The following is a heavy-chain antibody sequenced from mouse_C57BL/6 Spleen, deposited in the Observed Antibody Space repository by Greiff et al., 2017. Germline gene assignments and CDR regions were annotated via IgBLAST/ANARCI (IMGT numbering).Heavy chain of an antibody. CDR3: ARRSPPWGRFDY. CDR2: IIPSNGGT. D-gene: IGHD4-1*01. CDR1: GYTFTRYW. Sequence: QVQLQQPGPELVKPGASVKLSCKASGYTFTRYWMHWVKQRPGQGLEWIGNIIPSNGGTNYNEKFKSKATLTVDKSSSTAYMQLSSLTSEDSAVYYCARRSPPWGRFDYWGQGTTRTVSS. V-gene: IGHV1-53*01. J-gene: IGHJ2*01.